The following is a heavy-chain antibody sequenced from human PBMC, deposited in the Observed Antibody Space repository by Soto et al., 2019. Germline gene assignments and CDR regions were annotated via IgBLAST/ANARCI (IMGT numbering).Heavy chain of an antibody. CDR3: AISHALSRDFDY. Sequence: QVQLQQWGAGLLKPSEILSLTCAVYGGSFSDYYWNWIRQPPGKGLEWIGEINHSGSTNYNPSLKSRVTISVDTSNNQFSLKLSSVTAADTAVYYCAISHALSRDFDYWGQGTLVTVSS. J-gene: IGHJ4*02. CDR1: GGSFSDYY. CDR2: INHSGST. V-gene: IGHV4-34*01.